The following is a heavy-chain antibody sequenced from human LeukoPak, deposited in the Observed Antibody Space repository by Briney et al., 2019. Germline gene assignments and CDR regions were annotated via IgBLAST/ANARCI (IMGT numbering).Heavy chain of an antibody. CDR3: ARGALGRGYSYAALGY. CDR1: GYTFTGYY. D-gene: IGHD5-18*01. V-gene: IGHV1-2*02. J-gene: IGHJ4*02. CDR2: INPNSGGT. Sequence: GASVKVSCKASGYTFTGYYMHWVRQAPGQGLEWMGWINPNSGGTNYAQKFQGRVTMTRDTSISTAYMELSRLRSDDTAVYYCARGALGRGYSYAALGYWGQGTLVTVSS.